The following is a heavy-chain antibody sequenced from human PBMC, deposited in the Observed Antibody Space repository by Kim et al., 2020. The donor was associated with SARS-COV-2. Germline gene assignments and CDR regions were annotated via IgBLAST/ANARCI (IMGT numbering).Heavy chain of an antibody. V-gene: IGHV3-53*04. D-gene: IGHD1-20*01. CDR3: ARNLVTGHDDF. J-gene: IGHJ4*02. Sequence: YYADSVKGRFTISTHNTKKTVYLQMNRLRAENAAVYFCARNLVTGHDDFWGQGTLVTVSS.